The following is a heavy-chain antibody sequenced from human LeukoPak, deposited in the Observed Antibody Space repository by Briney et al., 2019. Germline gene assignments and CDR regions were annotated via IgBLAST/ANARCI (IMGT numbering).Heavy chain of an antibody. V-gene: IGHV3-23*01. CDR1: GFTFSSYA. J-gene: IGHJ4*02. Sequence: PGGSLRLSCAASGFTFSSYAMGWVRQAPGKGLEWVSAISGSGGSTYYADSVKGRFTISRDNSKNTLYLQMNSLRAEDTAVYYCVKDLPKYYDFWSGYYSLFDYWGQGTLVTVSS. CDR3: VKDLPKYYDFWSGYYSLFDY. D-gene: IGHD3-3*01. CDR2: ISGSGGST.